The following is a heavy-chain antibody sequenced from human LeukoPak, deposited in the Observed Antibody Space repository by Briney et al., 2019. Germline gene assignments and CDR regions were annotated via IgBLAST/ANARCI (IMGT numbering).Heavy chain of an antibody. CDR3: ARDRVHCSSTSCYGYFDY. J-gene: IGHJ4*02. D-gene: IGHD2-2*01. V-gene: IGHV3-53*01. Sequence: PGGSLRLSCAASGFTVSSNYMSWVRQAPGKGLEWVSVIYSGGSTYYADSVKGRFTISRDNSKNTLFLQMNSLRAEDTAVYYCARDRVHCSSTSCYGYFDYWGQGTLVTVSS. CDR1: GFTVSSNY. CDR2: IYSGGST.